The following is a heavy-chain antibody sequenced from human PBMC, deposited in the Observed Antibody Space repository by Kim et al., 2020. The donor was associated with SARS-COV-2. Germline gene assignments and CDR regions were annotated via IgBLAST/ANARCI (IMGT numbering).Heavy chain of an antibody. J-gene: IGHJ6*02. Sequence: RFTISRDNSKNTLYLQMNSLRAEDTAVYYCAKDPPYMVREYAPWGYYGMDVWGQGTTVTVSS. CDR3: AKDPPYMVREYAPWGYYGMDV. D-gene: IGHD3-10*01. V-gene: IGHV3-33*06.